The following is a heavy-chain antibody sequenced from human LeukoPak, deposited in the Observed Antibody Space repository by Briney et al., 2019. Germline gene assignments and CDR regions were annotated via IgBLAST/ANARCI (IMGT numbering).Heavy chain of an antibody. J-gene: IGHJ4*02. CDR1: GGSFSGYY. CDR2: INHSGST. CDR3: ARDYDSSGSPHY. V-gene: IGHV4-34*01. Sequence: SETLSLTCAVYGGSFSGYYWSWIRQPPGKGLEWIGEINHSGSTNYNPSLKSRVTISVDTSKNQFSLKLSSVTAADTAVYYCARDYDSSGSPHYWGQGTLVTVSS. D-gene: IGHD3-22*01.